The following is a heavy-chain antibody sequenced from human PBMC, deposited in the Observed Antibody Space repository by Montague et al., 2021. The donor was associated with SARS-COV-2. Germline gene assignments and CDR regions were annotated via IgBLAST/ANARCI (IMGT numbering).Heavy chain of an antibody. Sequence: SETLSLTCTVSGGSITGYYWSWLRRSPGKGLEWIAYIYDGGAVNYNPSLGSRVTISTDTSKNQLSLKVNSVTAADTAVYYCVRDHPYGGPRGAYDIWGQGTVGNVSS. CDR1: GGSITGYY. V-gene: IGHV4-59*01. D-gene: IGHD4-23*01. CDR3: VRDHPYGGPRGAYDI. CDR2: IYDGGAV. J-gene: IGHJ3*02.